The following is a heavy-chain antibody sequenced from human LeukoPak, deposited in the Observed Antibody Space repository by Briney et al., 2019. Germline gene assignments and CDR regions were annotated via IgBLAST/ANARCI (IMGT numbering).Heavy chain of an antibody. CDR3: ARVNNFGYSYGTGDFDY. V-gene: IGHV4-39*01. CDR1: GGSISSYY. Sequence: SETLSLTCTVSGGSISSYYWGWIRQPPGKGLEWIGSIYYSGSTYYNPSLKSRVTISVDTSKNQFSLKLSSVTAADTAVYYCARVNNFGYSYGTGDFDYWGQGTLVTVSS. J-gene: IGHJ4*02. D-gene: IGHD5-18*01. CDR2: IYYSGST.